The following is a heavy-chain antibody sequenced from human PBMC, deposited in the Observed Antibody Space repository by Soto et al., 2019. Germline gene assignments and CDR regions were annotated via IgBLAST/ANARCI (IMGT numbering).Heavy chain of an antibody. V-gene: IGHV1-18*01. CDR3: ARGTTVETGSY. CDR1: GYTFTSYG. CDR2: ISAYNGNT. Sequence: QVQLVQSGAEVKKPGASVKVSCKASGYTFTSYGISWVRQAPGQGLEWMGWISAYNGNTNYAQKLQGRVTMTTDTTTSTAYVGLRRLRSNETAVYFCARGTTVETGSYWGQGTLVTVSS. J-gene: IGHJ4*02. D-gene: IGHD4-17*01.